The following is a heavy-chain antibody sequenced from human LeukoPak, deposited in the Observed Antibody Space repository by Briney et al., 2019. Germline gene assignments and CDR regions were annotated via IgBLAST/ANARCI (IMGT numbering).Heavy chain of an antibody. Sequence: PGGSLRLSCSASGFTFSSYAVHWVRPAPGKGLEFVSAISDSGGSTYYADSVKGRFTISRDNSKNTLYLQMSSLRPEDTALYYCVRGGPHSSSSNFDYWGQGILVTVSS. D-gene: IGHD6-6*01. CDR1: GFTFSSYA. V-gene: IGHV3-64D*06. J-gene: IGHJ4*02. CDR3: VRGGPHSSSSNFDY. CDR2: ISDSGGST.